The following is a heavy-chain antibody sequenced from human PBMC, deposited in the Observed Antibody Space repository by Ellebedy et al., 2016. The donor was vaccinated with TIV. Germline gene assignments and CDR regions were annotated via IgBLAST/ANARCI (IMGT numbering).Heavy chain of an antibody. D-gene: IGHD6-13*01. J-gene: IGHJ4*02. Sequence: GESLKISCAASGFTFSDYYMSWIRQAPGKGLKWVSYISSSGSTIYYADSVKGRFTISRDNAKNSLYLQMNSLRAEDTAVYYCARAPYAAAAGSWVDYWGQGTLVTVSS. CDR3: ARAPYAAAAGSWVDY. CDR1: GFTFSDYY. V-gene: IGHV3-11*01. CDR2: ISSSGSTI.